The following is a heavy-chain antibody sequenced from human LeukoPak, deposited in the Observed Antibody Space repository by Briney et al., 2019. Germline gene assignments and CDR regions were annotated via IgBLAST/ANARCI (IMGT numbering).Heavy chain of an antibody. CDR1: GFTFSSYT. Sequence: GGSLRLSCAAFGFTFSSYTMNWVRQAPGKGLEWVSSIISSSSYIYYADSVKGRFTISRDNAKNSLYLQMNSLRAEVTDVYYCAREDSAVTTFGYWGQGTLGTVSS. V-gene: IGHV3-21*01. J-gene: IGHJ4*01. D-gene: IGHD4-17*01. CDR2: IISSSSYI. CDR3: AREDSAVTTFGY.